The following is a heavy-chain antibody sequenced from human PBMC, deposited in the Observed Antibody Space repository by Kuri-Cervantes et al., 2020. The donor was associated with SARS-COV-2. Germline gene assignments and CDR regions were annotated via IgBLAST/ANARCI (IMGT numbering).Heavy chain of an antibody. CDR1: GVSTSSHD. CDR3: ARDLGYYASESYSSFYYYMDV. Sequence: SETLSLTCTVSGVSTSSHDWSWIRQPAGKGLEWIGHLYARGTTNYSPSLKRRVTMSRDTSKNQFSLNLRSVTTADTAFYYCARDLGYYASESYSSFYYYMDVWSRGTTVTVSS. V-gene: IGHV4-4*07. J-gene: IGHJ6*03. CDR2: LYARGTT. D-gene: IGHD3-10*01.